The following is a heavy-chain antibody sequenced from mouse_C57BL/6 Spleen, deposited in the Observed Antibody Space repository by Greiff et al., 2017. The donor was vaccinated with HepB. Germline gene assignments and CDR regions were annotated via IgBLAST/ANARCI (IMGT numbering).Heavy chain of an antibody. V-gene: IGHV14-4*01. CDR1: GFNIKDDY. CDR2: IDPENGDT. CDR3: TRGDGSSPYYAIDY. Sequence: EVKLLESGAELVRPGASVKLSCTASGFNIKDDYMHWVKQRPEQGLEWIGWIDPENGDTEYASKFQGKATITADTSSNTAYLQLSSLTSEDTAVYYCTRGDGSSPYYAIDYWGQGTSVTVSS. D-gene: IGHD1-1*01. J-gene: IGHJ4*01.